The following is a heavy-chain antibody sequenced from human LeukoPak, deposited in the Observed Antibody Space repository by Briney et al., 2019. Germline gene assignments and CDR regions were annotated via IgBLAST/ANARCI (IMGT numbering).Heavy chain of an antibody. CDR1: GGSISSGGYS. CDR2: IYHSGST. CDR3: ARAGYTGGYFDY. V-gene: IGHV4-30-2*01. Sequence: SQTLSLTCAVSGGSISSGGYSWSWIRQPPGKGLEWIGYIYHSGSTYYNPSLKSRVTISVDRSKNQFSLKLSSVTAADTAVYYCARAGYTGGYFDYWGQGTLVTVSS. J-gene: IGHJ4*02. D-gene: IGHD7-27*01.